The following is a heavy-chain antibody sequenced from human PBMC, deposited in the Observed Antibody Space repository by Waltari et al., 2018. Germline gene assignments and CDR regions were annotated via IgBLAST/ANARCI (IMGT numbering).Heavy chain of an antibody. D-gene: IGHD3-10*01. CDR1: NGSIKTNDW. J-gene: IGHJ5*01. V-gene: IGHV4-4*02. CDR2: VFHTGRA. CDR3: ARHTPLIGYNWFDS. Sequence: QVQLLESGPGLVKSSETLSLTCSVSNGSIKTNDWWSWVRRPPGKGLEWIAEVFHTGRANYNPSLGSRLTISVDTSKNHFALRLSSVTAADTAIYYCARHTPLIGYNWFDSWGPGTQV.